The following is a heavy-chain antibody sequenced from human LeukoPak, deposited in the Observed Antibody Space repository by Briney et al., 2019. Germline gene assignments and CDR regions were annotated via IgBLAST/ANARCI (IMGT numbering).Heavy chain of an antibody. J-gene: IGHJ4*02. V-gene: IGHV1-69*05. Sequence: SVKVSCKASGGTFSSYAISWVRQAPGQGLEWMGGIIPIFGTANYAQKFQGRVTITTDESTSTAYMELSSLRSEDMAVYYCARRKLGIAVAGFDYWGQGTLVTVSS. CDR1: GGTFSSYA. D-gene: IGHD6-19*01. CDR2: IIPIFGTA. CDR3: ARRKLGIAVAGFDY.